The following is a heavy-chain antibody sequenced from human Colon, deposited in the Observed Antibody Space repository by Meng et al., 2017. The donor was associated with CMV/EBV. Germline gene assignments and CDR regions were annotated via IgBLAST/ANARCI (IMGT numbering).Heavy chain of an antibody. CDR2: IKEDGSEK. CDR3: TTNWGVMGGTPGDYFDY. CDR1: GFRFEKYW. D-gene: IGHD1-26*01. Sequence: GSPRLSCAASGFRFEKYWMSWVRQAPGKGLEWVANIKEDGSEKSYVDSVKGRFTISRDNTKFSLYLQMNSLSAEDTAVDYCTTNWGVMGGTPGDYFDYWGQGILVTVSS. V-gene: IGHV3-7*01. J-gene: IGHJ4*02.